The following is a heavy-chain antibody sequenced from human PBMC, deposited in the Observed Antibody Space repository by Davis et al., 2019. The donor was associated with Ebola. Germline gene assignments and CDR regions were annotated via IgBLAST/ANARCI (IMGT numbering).Heavy chain of an antibody. Sequence: PGGSLRLSCAASGFTFSSYSMSWVRQAPGKGLEWVSAISGSGGSTYYADSVKGRFTISRDNSKNTLYLQMNSLRAEDTAVYYCAKSKFYYDSSGYYLGVDYWGQGTLVTVSS. CDR3: AKSKFYYDSSGYYLGVDY. CDR1: GFTFSSYS. J-gene: IGHJ4*02. V-gene: IGHV3-23*01. CDR2: ISGSGGST. D-gene: IGHD3-22*01.